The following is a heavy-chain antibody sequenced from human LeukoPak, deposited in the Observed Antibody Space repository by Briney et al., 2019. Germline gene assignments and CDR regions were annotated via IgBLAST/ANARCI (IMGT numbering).Heavy chain of an antibody. CDR1: GGTFSSYA. Sequence: ASVKVSCKASGGTFSSYAISWVRQAPGQGLEWMGRIIPILGIANYAQKFQGRVTITADKSTSTACMELSSLRSEDTAVYYCARDLRNDFWSGYYKASDYYGMDVWGQGTTVTVSS. D-gene: IGHD3-3*01. CDR3: ARDLRNDFWSGYYKASDYYGMDV. J-gene: IGHJ6*02. V-gene: IGHV1-69*04. CDR2: IIPILGIA.